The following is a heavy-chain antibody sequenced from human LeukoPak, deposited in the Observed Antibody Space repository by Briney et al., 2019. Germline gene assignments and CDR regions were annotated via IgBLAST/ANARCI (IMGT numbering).Heavy chain of an antibody. Sequence: GGSLRLSCAASGFTFSIYNMNWVRQAPGKGLEWVSYISSSGSTIYYADSVKGRFTISRDNAKNSLYLQMNSLRAEDTAVYYCARTSSRWYYFDYWGQGTLVTVSS. CDR1: GFTFSIYN. V-gene: IGHV3-48*04. CDR2: ISSSGSTI. J-gene: IGHJ4*02. CDR3: ARTSSRWYYFDY. D-gene: IGHD6-19*01.